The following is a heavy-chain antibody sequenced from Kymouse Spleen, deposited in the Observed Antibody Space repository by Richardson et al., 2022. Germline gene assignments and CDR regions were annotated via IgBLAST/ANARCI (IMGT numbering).Heavy chain of an antibody. CDR1: GGSISSSSYY. CDR2: IYYSGST. Sequence: QLQLQESGPGLVKPSETLSLTCTVSGGSISSSSYYWGWIRQPPGKGLEWIGSIYYSGSTYYNPSLKSRVTISVDTSKNQFSLKLSSVTAADTAVYYCARRGSGCPFDYWGQGTLVTVSS. D-gene: IGHD6-19*01. J-gene: IGHJ4*02. V-gene: IGHV4-39*01. CDR3: ARRGSGCPFDY.